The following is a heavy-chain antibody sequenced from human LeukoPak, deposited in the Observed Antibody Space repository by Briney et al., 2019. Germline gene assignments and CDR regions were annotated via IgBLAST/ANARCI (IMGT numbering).Heavy chain of an antibody. CDR2: FSSSGSTI. CDR3: TRIYSSTWYQGAFDI. V-gene: IGHV3-48*03. Sequence: GGSLKLSFAASEFTFSSYEMNWVRQAPGKGLEWVSYFSSSGSTIYYADSVKGRFTISGDNAKKSLYLQMNSLRAEDTAVYYCTRIYSSTWYQGAFDIWGQGTMVTVSS. CDR1: EFTFSSYE. J-gene: IGHJ3*02. D-gene: IGHD6-13*01.